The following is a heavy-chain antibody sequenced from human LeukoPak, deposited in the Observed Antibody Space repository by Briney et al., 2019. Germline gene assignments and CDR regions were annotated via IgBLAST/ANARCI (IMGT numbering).Heavy chain of an antibody. V-gene: IGHV3-7*04. D-gene: IGHD1-26*01. CDR3: AWDMYIGNYYGVNY. CDR1: GFTFSSYW. Sequence: GGSLRLSCAASGFTFSSYWMSWVRQAPGKGLEWVANINHDGSDKYYVDSVKGRFTISRDNAKNSLYLQMNSLRAEDTAVYYCAWDMYIGNYYGVNYWGQGTLVTVSS. CDR2: INHDGSDK. J-gene: IGHJ4*02.